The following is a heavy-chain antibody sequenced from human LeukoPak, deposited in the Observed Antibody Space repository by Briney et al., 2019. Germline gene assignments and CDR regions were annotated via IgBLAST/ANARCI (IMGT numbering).Heavy chain of an antibody. Sequence: ASVKVSCKASGYTFTGYYMHWVRQAPGQGLEWMGWINPNSGGTNYAQKFQGRVTMTRDTSISTAYMELSRLRSDDTAVYYCARDIQLSRTYYYDSSGSPPYYYYYGMDVWGQGTTVTVSS. CDR1: GYTFTGYY. V-gene: IGHV1-2*02. CDR2: INPNSGGT. D-gene: IGHD3-22*01. CDR3: ARDIQLSRTYYYDSSGSPPYYYYYGMDV. J-gene: IGHJ6*02.